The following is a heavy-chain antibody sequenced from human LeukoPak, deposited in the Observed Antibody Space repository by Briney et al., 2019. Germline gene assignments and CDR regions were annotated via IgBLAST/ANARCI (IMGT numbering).Heavy chain of an antibody. J-gene: IGHJ4*02. CDR2: MYHSGST. CDR1: GGSISSGSYS. CDR3: ARVLDYYGSGTRDFDY. D-gene: IGHD3-10*01. V-gene: IGHV4-39*07. Sequence: TTSETLSLTCTVSGGSISSGSYSWSWIRQPPGKGLEWIGSMYHSGSTYYNPSLKSRVTMSADTSKNQFSLKLNSVTAADTAVYYCARVLDYYGSGTRDFDYWGQGILVTVSS.